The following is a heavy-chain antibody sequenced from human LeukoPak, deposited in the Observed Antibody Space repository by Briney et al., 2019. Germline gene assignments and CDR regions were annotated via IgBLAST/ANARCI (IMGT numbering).Heavy chain of an antibody. J-gene: IGHJ3*02. CDR2: ISAYNGNT. D-gene: IGHD3-22*01. V-gene: IGHV1-18*01. CDR1: GYAFTNYG. CDR3: ARGSSGRYEPDDAFDI. Sequence: ASVKVSCKASGYAFTNYGFTWVRQAPGQGLEWMGWISAYNGNTKYSQNLQGRVTMTTDTSTNTVYMDLRSLRSDDTALYFCARGSSGRYEPDDAFDIWGQGTMVTVSS.